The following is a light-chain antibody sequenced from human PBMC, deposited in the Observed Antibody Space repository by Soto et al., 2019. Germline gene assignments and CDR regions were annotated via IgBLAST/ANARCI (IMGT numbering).Light chain of an antibody. J-gene: IGKJ1*01. CDR1: QSVNRSY. V-gene: IGKV3-20*01. CDR2: GAS. Sequence: EIVLTQSPGTLSLSPGERATLSCRASQSVNRSYLAWYQQKPGQAPRLLIYGASSRATGIPDRFSGSGSGTDFTLTISRLEPEDFAVYYCQQYSNSPRTFGQGTKVDIK. CDR3: QQYSNSPRT.